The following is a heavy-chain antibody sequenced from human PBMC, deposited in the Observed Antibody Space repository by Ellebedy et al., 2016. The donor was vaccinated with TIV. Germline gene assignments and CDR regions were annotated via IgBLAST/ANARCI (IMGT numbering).Heavy chain of an antibody. J-gene: IGHJ4*02. CDR3: AKDSGYSSSYYSLW. Sequence: PGGSLRLSCAASGFTFSSYTINWVGQAPGKGLEWVSAISGSGGSTYYADSVKGRFTIARDNSKKTLYLLMSSLRAEDTAVYYCAKDSGYSSSYYSLWWGQGTLVTVSS. D-gene: IGHD6-13*01. CDR1: GFTFSSYT. CDR2: ISGSGGST. V-gene: IGHV3-23*01.